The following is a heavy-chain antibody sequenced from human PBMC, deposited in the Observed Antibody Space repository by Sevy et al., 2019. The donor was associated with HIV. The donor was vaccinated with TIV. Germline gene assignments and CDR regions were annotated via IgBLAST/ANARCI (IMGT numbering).Heavy chain of an antibody. V-gene: IGHV3-33*01. J-gene: IGHJ3*02. D-gene: IGHD3-22*01. CDR3: ASLPNNYYDSSGYSGNDAFDI. Sequence: GGSLRLSCAASVFTFSSYGMHWVRQAPGKGLEWVAVIWNDRSNKHYADSVKGRFTVSRDNSKNTLYLQMNSLRAEDTAVYYCASLPNNYYDSSGYSGNDAFDIWGQGTMVTVSS. CDR2: IWNDRSNK. CDR1: VFTFSSYG.